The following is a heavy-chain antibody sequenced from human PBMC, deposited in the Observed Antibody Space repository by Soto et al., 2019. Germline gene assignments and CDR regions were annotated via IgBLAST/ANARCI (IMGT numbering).Heavy chain of an antibody. CDR2: ISSNSDTI. V-gene: IGHV3-9*02. Sequence: EVQLVKSGRGLIQPGRSLRLSCVASGFTADDYAMHWVRQAPGKGLEWVSGISSNSDTIDYADSVKGRFTISRDNAKNSLFLQMNSLRPEDTALYYCAKDMKWGGMTTIHYFDSWGQGTLVTVSS. D-gene: IGHD4-17*01. J-gene: IGHJ4*02. CDR1: GFTADDYA. CDR3: AKDMKWGGMTTIHYFDS.